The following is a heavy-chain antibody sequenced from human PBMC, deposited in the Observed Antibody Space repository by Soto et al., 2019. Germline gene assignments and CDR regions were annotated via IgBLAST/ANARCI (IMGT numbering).Heavy chain of an antibody. CDR3: ARDLAVRGVVIRGYGMDV. Sequence: EVQLVESGGGLVQPGGSLRLSCAASGFPFSAYAMNWVRQAPGKGLEWLSYISSGGNTMYHADSVKGRFIISRDKTKDSMYLQMNRLRAEDTAVYYCARDLAVRGVVIRGYGMDVWGQGTTVTVSS. D-gene: IGHD3-10*01. CDR2: ISSGGNTM. J-gene: IGHJ6*02. CDR1: GFPFSAYA. V-gene: IGHV3-48*01.